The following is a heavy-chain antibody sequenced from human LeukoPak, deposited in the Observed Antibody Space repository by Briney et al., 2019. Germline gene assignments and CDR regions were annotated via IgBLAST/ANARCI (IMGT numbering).Heavy chain of an antibody. D-gene: IGHD1-26*01. Sequence: PGGSLRLSCAASGFTFSSYEMNWVRQAPGKGLEWVSYISSSGSTIYYADSVKGRFTISRDNAKNTLYLQMNSLRADDTAVYYCAATGSGSYYDYWGQGTLVTVSS. V-gene: IGHV3-48*03. J-gene: IGHJ4*02. CDR3: AATGSGSYYDY. CDR2: ISSSGSTI. CDR1: GFTFSSYE.